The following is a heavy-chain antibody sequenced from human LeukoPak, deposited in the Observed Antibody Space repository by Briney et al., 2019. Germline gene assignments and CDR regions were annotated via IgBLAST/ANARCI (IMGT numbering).Heavy chain of an antibody. D-gene: IGHD2-2*01. CDR3: VPSAMPELDY. CDR2: LQSDGITT. CDR1: GFSFRNYW. V-gene: IGHV3-74*01. J-gene: IGHJ4*02. Sequence: GGSLRLSCAASGFSFRNYWMHWVRQAPGKGLVWVSCLQSDGITTAYAESVKGRFTISRDNTKNTLYLQMNGLKAEDTAVYYCVPSAMPELDYWGQGTLVTVSS.